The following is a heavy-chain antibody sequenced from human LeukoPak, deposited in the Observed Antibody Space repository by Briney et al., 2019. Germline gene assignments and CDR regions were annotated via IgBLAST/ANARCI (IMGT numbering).Heavy chain of an antibody. CDR2: INDSGGST. CDR3: AKPAISSRGWYYDY. CDR1: GFTFTNAW. J-gene: IGHJ4*02. V-gene: IGHV3-23*01. Sequence: PGGSLRLSCAASGFTFTNAWMTWVRQAPGKGLEWVSAINDSGGSTYYADSVRGRFTISRDNSKNTLYLQMNSLRAEDTAVYYCAKPAISSRGWYYDYWSQGTLVTVSS. D-gene: IGHD6-19*01.